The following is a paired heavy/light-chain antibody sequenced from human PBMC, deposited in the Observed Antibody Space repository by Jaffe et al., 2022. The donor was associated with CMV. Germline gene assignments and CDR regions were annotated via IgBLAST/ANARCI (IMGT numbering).Light chain of an antibody. CDR1: STDIGAYNR. Sequence: QSVLTQPASVSGSPGQSIAISCTGTSTDIGAYNRVSWYRQRPGEAPKLIIYDVTNRPSGISTRFSGSKSGNTASLTISGLQAEDEADYYCSSYTTSPTYVFGSGTKVTVL. J-gene: IGLJ1*01. V-gene: IGLV2-14*03. CDR2: DVT. CDR3: SSYTTSPTYV.
Heavy chain of an antibody. J-gene: IGHJ4*02. V-gene: IGHV1-3*01. CDR2: IIVGNGNT. CDR3: AVETYINSCCHFDY. Sequence: QVQIVQSGAEVKKPGASVKVSCKTSGYAFTKCAFQWVRQAPGQRLEWMGWIIVGNGNTKYSQRFQDRVTITRDTSATTVYMELSSLGSEDTAVYYCAVETYINSCCHFDYWGQGTLVTVPS. CDR1: GYAFTKCA. D-gene: IGHD1-26*01.